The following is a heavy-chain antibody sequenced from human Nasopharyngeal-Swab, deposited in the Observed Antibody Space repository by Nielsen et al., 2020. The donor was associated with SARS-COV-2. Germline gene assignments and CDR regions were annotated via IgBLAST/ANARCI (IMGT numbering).Heavy chain of an antibody. CDR1: GFTFENYA. CDR2: ISGDGGYT. CDR3: AKSHDGYSGFDAPFDY. V-gene: IGHV3-43*02. D-gene: IGHD5-12*01. J-gene: IGHJ4*02. Sequence: GESLKISCAASGFTFENYAMHWVRQTPGKGLEWVSLISGDGGYTTYTDSVQGRFTISRDNIKNAMFLQVKRLKKEDTALYYCAKSHDGYSGFDAPFDYWGQGTLLTVSS.